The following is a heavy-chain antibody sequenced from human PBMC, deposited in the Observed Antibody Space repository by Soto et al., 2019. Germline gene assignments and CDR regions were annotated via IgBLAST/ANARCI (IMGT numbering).Heavy chain of an antibody. CDR3: ARPFTITFGGVIVDDY. CDR1: GYSFTSYW. D-gene: IGHD3-16*02. J-gene: IGHJ4*02. Sequence: EVQLVQSGAEVKKPGESLKISCKGSGYSFTSYWIGWVRQMPGKGLEWMGIIYPGDSDTRYSPSFQGQVTISADKSISTAYLQWSSLKASDTAMYYCARPFTITFGGVIVDDYWGQGTLVTVSS. CDR2: IYPGDSDT. V-gene: IGHV5-51*03.